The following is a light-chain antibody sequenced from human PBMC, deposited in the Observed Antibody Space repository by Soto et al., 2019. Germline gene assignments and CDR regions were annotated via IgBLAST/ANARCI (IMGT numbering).Light chain of an antibody. V-gene: IGKV1-5*01. CDR1: QSISNW. CDR2: GAS. J-gene: IGKJ2*01. Sequence: DIPMTQSPSTLSASVGDRVTITCRASQSISNWLAWYQQKPGEAPNLLIYGASTLESGVPSGFRGSRPATGFTLTTITLKPHDFATDYSHQYNIYPPTFGQGTKLQIK. CDR3: HQYNIYPPT.